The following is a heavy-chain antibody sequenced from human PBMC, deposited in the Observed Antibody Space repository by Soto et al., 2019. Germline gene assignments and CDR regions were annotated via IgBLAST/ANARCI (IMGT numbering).Heavy chain of an antibody. D-gene: IGHD2-2*01. CDR1: GGSFSGYY. J-gene: IGHJ4*02. CDR3: ARHKRGVVPAATAVGRGGYYFDY. CDR2: INHSGST. Sequence: SETLSLTCAVYGGSFSGYYWSWIRQPPGKGLEWIGEINHSGSTNYNPSLKSRVTISVDTSKNQFSLKLSSVTAADTAVYYCARHKRGVVPAATAVGRGGYYFDYWGQGTLVTVSS. V-gene: IGHV4-34*01.